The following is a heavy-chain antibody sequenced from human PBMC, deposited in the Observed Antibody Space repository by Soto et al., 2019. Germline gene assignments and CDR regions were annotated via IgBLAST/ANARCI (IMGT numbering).Heavy chain of an antibody. J-gene: IGHJ6*02. D-gene: IGHD3-9*01. CDR1: GFTVGSNY. V-gene: IGHV3-53*01. CDR2: IYSEGTP. CDR3: ARSTYYDILTAIQYYYYYGMDV. Sequence: GGSLRLSCAASGFTVGSNYMSWVRQAPGKGLEWVSVIYSEGTPYYADSVKGRFTISRENSNNTLYLHMNNLRAEDTAVYYCARSTYYDILTAIQYYYYYGMDVWGQGTTVTVSS.